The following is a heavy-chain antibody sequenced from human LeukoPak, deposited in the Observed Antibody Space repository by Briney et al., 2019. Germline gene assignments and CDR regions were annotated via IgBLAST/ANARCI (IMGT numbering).Heavy chain of an antibody. Sequence: ASVKVSCKASGYTFTSYGISWVRQAPGQGLEWMGWISAYNGNTNYAQKLQGRVTMTTDTSTSAAYMELRSLRSDDTAVYYCASLLWGTVTTGDDAFDIWGQGTMVTVSS. CDR1: GYTFTSYG. CDR3: ASLLWGTVTTGDDAFDI. CDR2: ISAYNGNT. J-gene: IGHJ3*02. V-gene: IGHV1-18*01. D-gene: IGHD4-17*01.